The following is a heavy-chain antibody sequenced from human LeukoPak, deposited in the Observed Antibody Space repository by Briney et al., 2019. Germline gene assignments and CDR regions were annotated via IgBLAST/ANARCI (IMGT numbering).Heavy chain of an antibody. CDR2: ISYDGSNK. D-gene: IGHD6-13*01. CDR3: AKSGGQFSSSWDYYFDY. J-gene: IGHJ4*02. V-gene: IGHV3-30*18. CDR1: GFTFSSYG. Sequence: PGGSLSLSCAASGFTFSSYGMHWVRQAPGKGLVWVAVISYDGSNKYYADSVKCRFTISRDNSKNTLYLQMSTLRAEDTAVYYCAKSGGQFSSSWDYYFDYWGQGTLVTVSS.